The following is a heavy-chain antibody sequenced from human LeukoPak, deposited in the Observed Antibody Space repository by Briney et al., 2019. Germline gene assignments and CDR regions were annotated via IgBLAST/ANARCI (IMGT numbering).Heavy chain of an antibody. CDR1: GGSISNYY. Sequence: SETLSLTCTVSGGSISNYYWTWIRQPPGKGLEWIGYIYYSGSSNCNPSLKSRITTSIDTSKNQFSLKLSSVTAADTAVYYCASGYGYVDSWGQGTLVTVSS. CDR3: ASGYGYVDS. J-gene: IGHJ4*02. D-gene: IGHD5-18*01. V-gene: IGHV4-59*01. CDR2: IYYSGSS.